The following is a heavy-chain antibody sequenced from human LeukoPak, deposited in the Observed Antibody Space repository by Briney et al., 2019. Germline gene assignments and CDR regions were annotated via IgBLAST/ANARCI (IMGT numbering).Heavy chain of an antibody. CDR2: INPNSGGT. D-gene: IGHD3-3*01. CDR3: ARHKLRFLEWLLYPLDY. Sequence: ASVTVSCKASGYTFTVYYMHWVRQAPGQGLEWMGRINPNSGGTNYAQKFQGRVTMTRDTSISTAYMELSRLRSDDTAVYYCARHKLRFLEWLLYPLDYWGQGTLVTVSS. CDR1: GYTFTVYY. J-gene: IGHJ4*02. V-gene: IGHV1-2*06.